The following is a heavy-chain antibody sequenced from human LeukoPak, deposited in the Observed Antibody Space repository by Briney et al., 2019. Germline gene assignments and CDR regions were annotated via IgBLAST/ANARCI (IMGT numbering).Heavy chain of an antibody. J-gene: IGHJ6*02. CDR3: ARDLVGEVAANVYYYGMDV. CDR2: IYSGGST. V-gene: IGHV3-66*01. D-gene: IGHD2-15*01. Sequence: GGSLRLSCAASGFTFSSYAMTWVRQAPGKGLEWVSVIYSGGSTYYADSVKGRFTISRDNSKNTLYLQMNSLRAEDTAVYYCARDLVGEVAANVYYYGMDVWGQGTTVTVSS. CDR1: GFTFSSYA.